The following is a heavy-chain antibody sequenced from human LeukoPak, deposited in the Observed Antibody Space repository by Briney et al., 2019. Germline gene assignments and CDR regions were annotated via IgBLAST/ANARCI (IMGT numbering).Heavy chain of an antibody. D-gene: IGHD1-7*01. J-gene: IGHJ4*02. V-gene: IGHV4-30-2*01. CDR1: GGSISSGGYY. CDR3: ARTPRDRTQHVDY. CDR2: IYHSGST. Sequence: SQTLSLTCTVSGGSISSGGYYWSWIRQPPGKGLEWIGYIYHSGSTYYNPSLKSRVTISVDRSKNQFSLKLSSVTAADTAVYYCARTPRDRTQHVDYWGQGTLVTVSS.